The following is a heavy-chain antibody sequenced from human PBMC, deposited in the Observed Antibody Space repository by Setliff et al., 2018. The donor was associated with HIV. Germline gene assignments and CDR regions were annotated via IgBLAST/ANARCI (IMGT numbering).Heavy chain of an antibody. Sequence: PSETLSLTCAVPGYSISSGYYWAWIRQSPGKGLDWIGSIHHSGTTYYNPSLKSRVTISVDTTTNQVSLQVNSVTAVDTAVYYCARVPHRVVGTTTLLYHFDYWGLGTLVTVSS. D-gene: IGHD1-26*01. CDR2: IHHSGTT. CDR3: ARVPHRVVGTTTLLYHFDY. J-gene: IGHJ4*02. CDR1: GYSISSGYY. V-gene: IGHV4-38-2*01.